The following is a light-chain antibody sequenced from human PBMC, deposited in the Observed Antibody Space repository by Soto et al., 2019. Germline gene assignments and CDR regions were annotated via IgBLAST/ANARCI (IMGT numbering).Light chain of an antibody. V-gene: IGKV3-20*01. CDR3: QQYGSSPWT. CDR1: QSVSSSY. J-gene: IGKJ1*01. CDR2: GAS. Sequence: EIVMTQPPATLSVSPGETATLSCRASQSVSSSYLAWYQQKPGQAPRLLIYGASSRATGIPDRFSGSGSGTDFTLTISRLEPEDFAVYYCQQYGSSPWTFGQGTKVDIK.